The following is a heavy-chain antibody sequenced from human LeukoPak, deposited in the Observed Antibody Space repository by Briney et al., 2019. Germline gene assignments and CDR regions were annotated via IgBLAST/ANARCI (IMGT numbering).Heavy chain of an antibody. D-gene: IGHD5/OR15-5a*01. Sequence: ASVKVSCKASGYAFTGYYMHWVRQAPGQGLEWVGWINPNSSDAKYAQNFQGRVTMARDTSICTAYMELTFDDTAVYYCVRGRPPNADIVSKLFDYWGQGTLVTVSS. V-gene: IGHV1-2*02. CDR3: VRGRPPNADIVSKLFDY. CDR2: INPNSSDA. J-gene: IGHJ4*02. CDR1: GYAFTGYY.